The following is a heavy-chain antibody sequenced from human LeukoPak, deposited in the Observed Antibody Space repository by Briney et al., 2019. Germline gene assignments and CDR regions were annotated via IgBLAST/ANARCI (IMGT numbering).Heavy chain of an antibody. CDR3: ARVRGSYAFDI. D-gene: IGHD1-26*01. CDR2: MSSSGSSI. V-gene: IGHV3-11*01. Sequence: GGSLRLSCAASGFTFSDYYMGWIRQAPGKGLEWVSYMSSSGSSIYYADSVKGRFTISRDNAKNSLYLQMNSLRAEDTAVYYCARVRGSYAFDIWGQGTVVTVSS. J-gene: IGHJ3*02. CDR1: GFTFSDYY.